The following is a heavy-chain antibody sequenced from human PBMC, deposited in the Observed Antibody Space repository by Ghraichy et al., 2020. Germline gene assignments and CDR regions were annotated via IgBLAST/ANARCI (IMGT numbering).Heavy chain of an antibody. CDR3: QRVRTTGNYYGMDV. Sequence: LSLTCVTSGFTFSDYWMSWVRQAPGKGLEWVANIKEDGSEIYYVDSVRGRFTISRDNAKNSLFLQMNSLRAEDTAVYYCQRVRTTGNYYGMDVWGQGTTVIVSS. D-gene: IGHD1-1*01. CDR2: IKEDGSEI. J-gene: IGHJ6*02. V-gene: IGHV3-7*01. CDR1: GFTFSDYW.